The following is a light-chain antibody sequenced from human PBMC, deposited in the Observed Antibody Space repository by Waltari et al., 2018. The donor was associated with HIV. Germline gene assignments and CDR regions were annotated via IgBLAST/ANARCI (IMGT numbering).Light chain of an antibody. CDR3: QHYNNWPQVMT. CDR2: GAS. CDR1: QSVSLN. V-gene: IGKV3-15*01. Sequence: EIMMTQSPVTLSVSPGETATLSCRASQSVSLNLAWYQQQPGQAPRLLIHGASVRATGVPARFSASGSGTEFTLTISGLQSEDFATYYCQHYNNWPQVMTFGPGTKVDL. J-gene: IGKJ3*01.